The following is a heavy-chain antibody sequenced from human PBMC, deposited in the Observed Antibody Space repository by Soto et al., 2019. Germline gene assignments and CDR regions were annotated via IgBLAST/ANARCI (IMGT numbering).Heavy chain of an antibody. V-gene: IGHV4-59*01. CDR3: AVPRYYYYDSTGYQFDI. CDR1: GGSISSYY. D-gene: IGHD3-22*01. J-gene: IGHJ3*02. Sequence: PSETLSLTCTVSGGSISSYYWSWIRQPPGKGLEWIGYIYYSGSTDYDPSLKSRVTISVDTSKNQFSLKLSSVTAADTAVYYCAVPRYYYYDSTGYQFDIWGQGTMVTVSS. CDR2: IYYSGST.